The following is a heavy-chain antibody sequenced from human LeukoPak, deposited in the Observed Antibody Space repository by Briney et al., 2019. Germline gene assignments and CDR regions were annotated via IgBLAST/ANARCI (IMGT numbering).Heavy chain of an antibody. D-gene: IGHD3-22*01. CDR3: ARTSGRGSVDPGTSGYVDS. CDR2: VYYSGNT. V-gene: IGHV4-39*01. Sequence: SETLSLTCTVSGGSISSSGYYWDWIRQPPGKGLEWIGSVYYSGNTYYKSSLESRVTISVDTSNNRFSLKLNSVTAADTGTYYCARTSGRGSVDPGTSGYVDSWGQGTLVTVSS. J-gene: IGHJ4*02. CDR1: GGSISSSGYY.